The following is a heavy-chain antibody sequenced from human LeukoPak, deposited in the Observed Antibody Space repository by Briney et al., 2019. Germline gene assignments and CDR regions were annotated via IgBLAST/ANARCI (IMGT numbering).Heavy chain of an antibody. D-gene: IGHD1-7*01. CDR3: VKDAILLNSIWDYFDS. V-gene: IGHV3-23*01. CDR1: GIKFNIFG. Sequence: GGSLRLSCVASGIKFNIFGMSWVRQAPGKGLEWVSSVGGGNDIHYADSVKGRFTGSRDDAKNTVYLQMNSLRVEDTATYFCVKDAILLNSIWDYFDSWGQGTLVTVSS. J-gene: IGHJ4*02. CDR2: VGGGNDI.